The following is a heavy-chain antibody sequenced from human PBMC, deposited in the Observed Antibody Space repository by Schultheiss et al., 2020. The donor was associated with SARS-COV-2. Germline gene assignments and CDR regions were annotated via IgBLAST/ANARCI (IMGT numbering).Heavy chain of an antibody. J-gene: IGHJ3*02. CDR3: ARDLGAAAASNDAFDI. CDR1: GFTFSSYA. CDR2: IWYDGSNK. V-gene: IGHV3-30*07. Sequence: GESLKISCAASGFTFSSYAMHWVRQAPGKGLEWVAVIWYDGSNKYYADSVKGRFTISRDNSKNTLYLQMNSLRAEDTGVYYCARDLGAAAASNDAFDIWGQGTMVTVSS. D-gene: IGHD6-13*01.